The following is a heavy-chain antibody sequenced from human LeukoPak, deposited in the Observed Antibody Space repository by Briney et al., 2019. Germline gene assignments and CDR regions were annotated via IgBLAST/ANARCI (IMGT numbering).Heavy chain of an antibody. J-gene: IGHJ4*02. CDR1: GGSLSSSSYY. CDR3: ARGPNMVRGVIITPYFDY. V-gene: IGHV4-39*07. Sequence: SETLSLTCTVSGGSLSSSSYYWGWIRQPPGKGLEWIRSIYYSGSTYYNPSLKSRVTISVDTSKNQFSLKLSSVTAADTAVYYCARGPNMVRGVIITPYFDYWGQGTLVTVSS. D-gene: IGHD3-10*01. CDR2: IYYSGST.